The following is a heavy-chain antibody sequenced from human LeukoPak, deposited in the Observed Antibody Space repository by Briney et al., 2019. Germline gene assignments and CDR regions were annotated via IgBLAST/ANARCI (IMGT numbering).Heavy chain of an antibody. CDR1: GFTFSSYS. Sequence: PGGSLRLSCAASGFTFSSYSMNWVRQAPGKGLEWVAVISYDGSNKYYADSVKGRFTISRDNSKNTLYLQMNSLRAEDTAVYYCAKDPPFGVVPLYYFDYWGQGTLVTVSS. V-gene: IGHV3-30*18. D-gene: IGHD3-3*01. CDR2: ISYDGSNK. J-gene: IGHJ4*02. CDR3: AKDPPFGVVPLYYFDY.